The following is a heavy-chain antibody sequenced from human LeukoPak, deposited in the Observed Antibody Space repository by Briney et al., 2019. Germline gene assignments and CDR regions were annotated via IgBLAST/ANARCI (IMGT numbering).Heavy chain of an antibody. Sequence: GGSLRLSCAASGFTFSSYAMHWVRQAPGKGLEWVAVISYDGSNKYYADSVKGRFTISRDNSKNTLYLQMNSLRAEDTAVYYCATFPSIGPVAKFVYWGQGTLVTVSS. V-gene: IGHV3-30-3*01. CDR3: ATFPSIGPVAKFVY. CDR2: ISYDGSNK. D-gene: IGHD2-15*01. CDR1: GFTFSSYA. J-gene: IGHJ4*02.